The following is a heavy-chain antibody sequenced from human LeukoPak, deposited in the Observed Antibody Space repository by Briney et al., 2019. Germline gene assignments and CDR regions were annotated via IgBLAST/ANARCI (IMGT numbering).Heavy chain of an antibody. CDR2: ISYDGSNK. J-gene: IGHJ4*02. V-gene: IGHV3-30*03. CDR3: VEGSHFDY. Sequence: GRSLRLSCAASGFTFSSYGMHWVRQAPGKGLEWVAVISYDGSNKYYADSVKGRFTISRDNSKNMLYLQMNSLRAEDTAVYYCVEGSHFDYWGQGTLVTVSS. CDR1: GFTFSSYG.